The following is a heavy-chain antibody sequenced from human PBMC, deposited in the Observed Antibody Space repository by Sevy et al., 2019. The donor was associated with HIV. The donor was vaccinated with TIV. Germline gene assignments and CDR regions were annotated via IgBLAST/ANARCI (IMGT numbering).Heavy chain of an antibody. D-gene: IGHD5-12*01. CDR2: IYTSGST. CDR3: AREIRALAKIPD. V-gene: IGHV4-61*02. J-gene: IGHJ4*02. CDR1: GGSISSGTYY. Sequence: SETLSLTCTVSGGSISSGTYYWSWIRQPAGKGLEWIGRIYTSGSTNYNPSLKSRVTVSLDASKSQFSLKLSSVTAADTAVYYCAREIRALAKIPDWGQGTLVTVSS.